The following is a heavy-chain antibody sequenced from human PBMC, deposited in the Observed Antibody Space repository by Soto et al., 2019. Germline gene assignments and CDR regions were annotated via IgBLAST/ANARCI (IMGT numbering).Heavy chain of an antibody. CDR3: ARHPNIVGATHGGYYYYYGMDV. Sequence: EVQLVESGGGLVQPGGSLRLSCAASGFTFSSYWMSWVRQAPGKGLEWVANIKQDGSEKYYVDSVKGRFTISRDNAKNSLYLQMNSLRAEDTAVYYCARHPNIVGATHGGYYYYYGMDVWGQGTTVTVSS. V-gene: IGHV3-7*01. D-gene: IGHD1-26*01. CDR1: GFTFSSYW. CDR2: IKQDGSEK. J-gene: IGHJ6*02.